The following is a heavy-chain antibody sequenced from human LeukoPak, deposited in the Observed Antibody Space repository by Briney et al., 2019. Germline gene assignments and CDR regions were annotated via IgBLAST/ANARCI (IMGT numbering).Heavy chain of an antibody. CDR1: GFTFSSYS. Sequence: GGSLRLSCAASGFTFSSYSMTWVRQAPGKGLEWVSSISSSSSYIYYADSVKGRFTISRDNAKNSLYLQMNSLRAEDTAVYYCASVTAPYDIWGQGTMVTVSS. CDR3: ASVTAPYDI. V-gene: IGHV3-21*01. CDR2: ISSSSSYI. J-gene: IGHJ3*02. D-gene: IGHD2-21*02.